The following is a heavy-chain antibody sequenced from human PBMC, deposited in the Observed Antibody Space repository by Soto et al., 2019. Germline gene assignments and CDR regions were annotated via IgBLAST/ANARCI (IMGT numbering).Heavy chain of an antibody. V-gene: IGHV3-11*01. CDR2: ISSSGSTI. CDR3: ASPYSSSWYYFDY. Sequence: GGSLRLSCAASGFTFSDYYMSWIRQAPGKGLEWVSYISSSGSTIYYADSVKGRFTISRGNAKNSLYLQMNSLRAEDTAVYYCASPYSSSWYYFDYWGQGTLVTVSS. D-gene: IGHD6-13*01. CDR1: GFTFSDYY. J-gene: IGHJ4*02.